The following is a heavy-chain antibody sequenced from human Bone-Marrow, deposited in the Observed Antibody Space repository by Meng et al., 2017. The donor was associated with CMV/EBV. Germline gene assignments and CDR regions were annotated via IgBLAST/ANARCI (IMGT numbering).Heavy chain of an antibody. CDR1: GGSISSSSYY. Sequence: SETLSLTCTVSGGSISSSSYYWGWIRQPPGKGLEWIGSIYYSGSTNYNPSLKSRVTISVDTSKNQFSLKLSSVTAADTAVYYCASAPPDAFDIWGQGTMVTVSS. CDR3: ASAPPDAFDI. V-gene: IGHV4-39*07. J-gene: IGHJ3*02. CDR2: IYYSGST.